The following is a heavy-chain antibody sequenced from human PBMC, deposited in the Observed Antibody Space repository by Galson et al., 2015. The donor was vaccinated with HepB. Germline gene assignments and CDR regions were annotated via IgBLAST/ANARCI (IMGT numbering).Heavy chain of an antibody. J-gene: IGHJ4*02. V-gene: IGHV3-30-3*01. Sequence: SLRLSCAASGFTFSSYAMHWVRQAPGKGLEWVAVISYDGSNKYYADSVKGRFTISRDNSKNTLYLQMNSLRAEDTAVYYCATTKRMIVVVAATLDYWGQGTLVTVSS. D-gene: IGHD2-15*01. CDR1: GFTFSSYA. CDR2: ISYDGSNK. CDR3: ATTKRMIVVVAATLDY.